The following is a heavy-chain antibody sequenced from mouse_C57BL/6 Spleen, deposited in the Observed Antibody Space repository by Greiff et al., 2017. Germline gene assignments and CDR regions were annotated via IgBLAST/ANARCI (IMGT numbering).Heavy chain of an antibody. CDR2: IWSGGST. Sequence: VQLKESGPGLVQPSQSLSITCTVSGFSLTSYGVHWVRQSPGKGLEWLGVIWSGGSTDYNAAFISRLSISKDNSKSQVFFKMNSLQADDTAIYYCARTQDGYYRDAMDYWGQGTSVTVSS. D-gene: IGHD2-3*01. CDR3: ARTQDGYYRDAMDY. CDR1: GFSLTSYG. J-gene: IGHJ4*01. V-gene: IGHV2-2*01.